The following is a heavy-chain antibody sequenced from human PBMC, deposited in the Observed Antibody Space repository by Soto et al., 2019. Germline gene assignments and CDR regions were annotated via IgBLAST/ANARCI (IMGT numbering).Heavy chain of an antibody. CDR2: IWYDGSNK. CDR3: ARGPLQLRFLEWPYYFDY. D-gene: IGHD3-3*01. Sequence: PGGSLRLSCAASGFTFSSYGMHWVRQAPGKGLGWVAVIWYDGSNKYYADSVKGRFTISRDNSKNTLYLQMNSLRAEDTAVYYCARGPLQLRFLEWPYYFDYWGQGTLVTVSS. CDR1: GFTFSSYG. V-gene: IGHV3-33*01. J-gene: IGHJ4*02.